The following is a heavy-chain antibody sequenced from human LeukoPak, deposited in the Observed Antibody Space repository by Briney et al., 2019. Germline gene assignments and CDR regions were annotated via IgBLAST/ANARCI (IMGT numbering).Heavy chain of an antibody. CDR3: AGDYEAYYYDSSGLYNWFDP. V-gene: IGHV1-18*01. CDR2: ISAYNGNT. Sequence: GASVKVSCKASGGTFSSYAISWVRQAPGQGLEWMGWISAYNGNTNYAQKLQGRVTMTTDTSTSTAYMELRSLRSDDTAVYYCAGDYEAYYYDSSGLYNWFDPWGQGTLVTVSS. D-gene: IGHD3-22*01. CDR1: GGTFSSYA. J-gene: IGHJ5*02.